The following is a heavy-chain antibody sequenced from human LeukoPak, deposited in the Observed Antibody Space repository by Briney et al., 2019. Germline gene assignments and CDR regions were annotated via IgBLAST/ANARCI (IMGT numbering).Heavy chain of an antibody. Sequence: GESLETSFYGPRFHFTRYWIGWVRPGPGKGLGWMGIIYPGDSETRYSPSFQGKVTISADKSISTAYLQWSSLKASDTAMYYSARQVTMVRGVITSSPWGQGTLVTVSS. D-gene: IGHD3-10*01. CDR2: IYPGDSET. CDR3: ARQVTMVRGVITSSP. V-gene: IGHV5-51*01. CDR1: RFHFTRYW. J-gene: IGHJ5*02.